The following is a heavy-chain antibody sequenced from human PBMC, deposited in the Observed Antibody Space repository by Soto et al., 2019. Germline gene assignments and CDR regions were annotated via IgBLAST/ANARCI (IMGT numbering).Heavy chain of an antibody. Sequence: GGSLRLSCAASGFTFDDYAMHWVRQAPGKGLEWVSGISWNSGSIGYADSVKGRFTISRDNAKNSLYLQMNSLRAEDTALYYCAKGAGLGYCSSGSCYHAFDIWGQGTMVTVSS. D-gene: IGHD2-15*01. CDR3: AKGAGLGYCSSGSCYHAFDI. CDR1: GFTFDDYA. CDR2: ISWNSGSI. V-gene: IGHV3-9*01. J-gene: IGHJ3*02.